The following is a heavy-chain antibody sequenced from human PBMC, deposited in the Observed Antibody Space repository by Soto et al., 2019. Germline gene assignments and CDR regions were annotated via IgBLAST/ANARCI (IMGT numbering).Heavy chain of an antibody. J-gene: IGHJ4*02. CDR2: INHSGST. V-gene: IGHV4-34*01. CDR1: GGTFSGYY. Sequence: TSETLSLTCAVYGGTFSGYYWSWIRQPPGKGLEWIGEINHSGSTNYNPSLKSRVTISVDTSKNRFSLKLSSVTAADTAVYYCARGRPRRLRFLEWLFYFDYWGQGTLVTVSS. CDR3: ARGRPRRLRFLEWLFYFDY. D-gene: IGHD3-3*01.